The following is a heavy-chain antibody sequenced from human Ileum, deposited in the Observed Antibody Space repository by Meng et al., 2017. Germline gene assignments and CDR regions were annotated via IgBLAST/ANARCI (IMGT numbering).Heavy chain of an antibody. CDR2: ISSTSGYI. CDR3: ASDY. Sequence: EVQVVEAGGDLVKPGGSLRLSCAASGFAFGCYSMTLVREAPGKGLEWVSSISSTSGYIYYVDSVKGRFTISRDNAKNSLYLQMNSLRAEDTAVYYCASDYWGQGTLVTVSS. V-gene: IGHV3-21*01. J-gene: IGHJ4*02. CDR1: GFAFGCYS.